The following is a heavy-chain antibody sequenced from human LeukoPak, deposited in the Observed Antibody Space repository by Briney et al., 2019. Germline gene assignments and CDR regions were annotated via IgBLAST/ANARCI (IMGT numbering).Heavy chain of an antibody. CDR3: ARGFGSLGYNSDWYYY. CDR2: INHSGST. V-gene: IGHV4-34*01. Sequence: SETLSLTCAVYGGSFSGYYWSWIRQPPGKGLEWIGEINHSGSTNYNPSLKSRVTISVDTSKNQFSLKLSSVTAADTAVYHCARGFGSLGYNSDWYYYWGQGNLVTVSS. D-gene: IGHD6-19*01. CDR1: GGSFSGYY. J-gene: IGHJ4*02.